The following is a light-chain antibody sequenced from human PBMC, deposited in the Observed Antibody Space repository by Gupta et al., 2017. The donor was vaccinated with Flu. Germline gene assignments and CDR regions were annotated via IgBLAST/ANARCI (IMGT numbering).Light chain of an antibody. J-gene: IGKJ1*01. CDR1: QSISSW. Sequence: DIQMTQSPSTLSASVGDRVTITCRASQSISSWLAWYQQKPGKAPKLLIDKASRLESGVPSRCSGSGSGTEFTLTISSLQPDDFATYYCQHYNSSSRTFGQGTKVEIK. V-gene: IGKV1-5*03. CDR2: KAS. CDR3: QHYNSSSRT.